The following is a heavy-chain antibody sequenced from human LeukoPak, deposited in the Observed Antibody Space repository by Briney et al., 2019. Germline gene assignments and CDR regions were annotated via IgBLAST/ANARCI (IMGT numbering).Heavy chain of an antibody. CDR1: GFTFSSYE. Sequence: GGSLRLSCAASGFTFSSYEMNWVRQAPGKGLEWVSYISSSGSTIYYADSVKGRFTISRDNAKNSLYLQMNSLRAEDTAVYYCARRQAGGYYLLDYWGQGTLVTVSS. J-gene: IGHJ4*02. D-gene: IGHD3-3*01. CDR3: ARRQAGGYYLLDY. V-gene: IGHV3-48*03. CDR2: ISSSGSTI.